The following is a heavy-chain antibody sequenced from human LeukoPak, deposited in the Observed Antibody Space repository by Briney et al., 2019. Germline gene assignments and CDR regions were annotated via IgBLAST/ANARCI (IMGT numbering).Heavy chain of an antibody. Sequence: GESLKISCKGSGYSFTTYCIVWVRQMPGKGLEWMGIICPADSDTRYSPSFQGQVTISADKSISTAYLQWSSLKASGTAMYYCARRAYCGGDCTKAYNDYFAMDVWGQGTTVTVSS. CDR3: ARRAYCGGDCTKAYNDYFAMDV. D-gene: IGHD2-21*02. V-gene: IGHV5-51*01. J-gene: IGHJ6*02. CDR2: ICPADSDT. CDR1: GYSFTTYC.